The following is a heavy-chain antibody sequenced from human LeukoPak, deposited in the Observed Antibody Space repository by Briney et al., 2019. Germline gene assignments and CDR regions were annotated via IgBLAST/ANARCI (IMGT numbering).Heavy chain of an antibody. J-gene: IGHJ4*02. CDR2: ISYHGTNQ. V-gene: IGHV3-30-3*01. CDR1: GSTFSTYA. Sequence: PGRSLRLSCAASGSTFSTYAMHWVRQAPGKGLQWVAMISYHGTNQHYADSVRGRFTISRDNSKNTLYLQMDSLRAEDTAVYYCAKDLSGTYMVDYWGQGTLVTVSS. D-gene: IGHD1-26*01. CDR3: AKDLSGTYMVDY.